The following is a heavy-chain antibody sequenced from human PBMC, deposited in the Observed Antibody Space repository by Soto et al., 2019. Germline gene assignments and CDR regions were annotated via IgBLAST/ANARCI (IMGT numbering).Heavy chain of an antibody. J-gene: IGHJ2*01. D-gene: IGHD3-9*01. V-gene: IGHV4-34*01. CDR2: INDRGSI. Sequence: QVKLQQWGEGPLRPLETLSLTCGVSGGSFSGYYWAWIRQSPGKGLEWIGEINDRGSINYNPSLKSRVSISVDTSKNHYSLNLRSVTAADTAVYYCARESHDILTGPPWVWYFDLWGRGTLVTVSS. CDR3: ARESHDILTGPPWVWYFDL. CDR1: GGSFSGYY.